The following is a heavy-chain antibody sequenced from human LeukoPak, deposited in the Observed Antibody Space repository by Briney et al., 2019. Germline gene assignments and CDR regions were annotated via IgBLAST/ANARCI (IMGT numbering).Heavy chain of an antibody. D-gene: IGHD6-6*01. CDR1: GFTFSDYY. Sequence: PGGSLRLSCAASGFTFSDYYMSWIRQAPGKGLEWVSYISSSSSYTSYADSVKGRFTISRDNAKNSLYLQMNSLRAGDTAVYYCARAPPYSSASWGYYGMDVRGQGTTVTVSS. V-gene: IGHV3-11*06. J-gene: IGHJ6*02. CDR3: ARAPPYSSASWGYYGMDV. CDR2: ISSSSSYT.